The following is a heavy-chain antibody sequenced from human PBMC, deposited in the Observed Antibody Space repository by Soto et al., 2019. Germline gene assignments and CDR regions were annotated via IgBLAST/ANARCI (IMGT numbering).Heavy chain of an antibody. CDR3: ARDRVTTVTTRLFDY. CDR1: GGSISSGGYY. J-gene: IGHJ4*02. V-gene: IGHV4-31*03. D-gene: IGHD4-17*01. CDR2: IYYSGST. Sequence: SETLSLTCTVSGGSISSGGYYWSWIRQHPGKGLEWIGYIYYSGSTYYNPSLKSRVTISVDTSKNQFSLKLSSVTAADTAVYYCARDRVTTVTTRLFDYWGQGTLVTVSS.